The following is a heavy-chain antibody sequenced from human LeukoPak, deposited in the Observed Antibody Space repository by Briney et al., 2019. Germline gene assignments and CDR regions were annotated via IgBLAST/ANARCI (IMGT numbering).Heavy chain of an antibody. D-gene: IGHD5-18*01. J-gene: IGHJ6*02. V-gene: IGHV3-30-3*01. CDR3: ARRIQLWFYGMDV. CDR2: ISYDGSNK. Sequence: GRSLRLSCAASGFTFSSYAMHWVRQAPGKGLEWVAVISYDGSNKYYADSVKGRFTISRDNSKNTLYLQMNSLRAEDTAVYYCARRIQLWFYGMDVWGQGTTVTVSS. CDR1: GFTFSSYA.